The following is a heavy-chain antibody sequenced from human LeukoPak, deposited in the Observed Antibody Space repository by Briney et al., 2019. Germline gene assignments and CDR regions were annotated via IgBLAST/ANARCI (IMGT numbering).Heavy chain of an antibody. V-gene: IGHV3-30*02. J-gene: IGHJ4*02. CDR1: GFTFSSYG. CDR3: ARGYYDSSGYELDY. CDR2: IRYDGSNK. D-gene: IGHD3-22*01. Sequence: GGSLRLSCAASGFTFSSYGMHWVRQAPGKGLEWVAFIRYDGSNKYYADSVKGRFTISRDNSKNTLYLQMNSLRAEDTAVYYCARGYYDSSGYELDYWGQGTLVTVSS.